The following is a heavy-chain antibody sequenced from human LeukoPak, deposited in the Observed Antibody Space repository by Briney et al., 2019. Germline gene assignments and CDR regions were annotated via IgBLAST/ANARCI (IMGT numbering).Heavy chain of an antibody. V-gene: IGHV4-34*01. CDR1: GGSFSGYY. D-gene: IGHD3-22*01. CDR3: ARRPKNSGYYYNAAFDY. CDR2: INHSGST. J-gene: IGHJ4*02. Sequence: SETLSLTRAVYGGSFSGYYWSWIRQPPGKGLEWIGEINHSGSTNYNPSLKSRVTISVDTSKNQFSLKLSSVTAADTAVYYCARRPKNSGYYYNAAFDYWGQGTLVTVSS.